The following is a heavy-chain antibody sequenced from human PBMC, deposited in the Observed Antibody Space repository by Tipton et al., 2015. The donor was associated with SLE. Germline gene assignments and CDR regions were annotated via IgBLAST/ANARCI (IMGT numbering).Heavy chain of an antibody. J-gene: IGHJ4*02. CDR3: ARRDISSGLDF. D-gene: IGHD3-10*01. Sequence: TLSLTCTVSGGSISSSSYYWGWIRQPPGKGLEWIGSIYYSGSTYYNPSLKSRLTITVDTSKNQFYLKLRSVTAADTAVYYCARRDISSGLDFWGQGTLVTVSS. CDR1: GGSISSSSYY. V-gene: IGHV4-39*07. CDR2: IYYSGST.